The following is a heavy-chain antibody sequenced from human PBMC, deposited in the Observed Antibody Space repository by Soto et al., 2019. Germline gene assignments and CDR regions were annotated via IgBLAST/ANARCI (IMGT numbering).Heavy chain of an antibody. V-gene: IGHV4-39*01. CDR2: IYNNGNT. Sequence: SETLSLTCIVSGGSISTSSYFWGFIRQPPGKGLEWIGSIYNNGNTYYNPSLKSRVTISVDTSNNQFSLKMTSVTAADTAVYYCARPGSTLFGVVTRDFWGQGTLVT. D-gene: IGHD3-3*01. CDR1: GGSISTSSYF. CDR3: ARPGSTLFGVVTRDF. J-gene: IGHJ4*02.